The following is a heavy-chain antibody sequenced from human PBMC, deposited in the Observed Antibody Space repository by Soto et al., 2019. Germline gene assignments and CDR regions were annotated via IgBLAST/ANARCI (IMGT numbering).Heavy chain of an antibody. J-gene: IGHJ4*02. CDR2: ISGSGGST. CDR1: GFTFSSYA. D-gene: IGHD3-22*01. CDR3: AKDPLRARGLWKRYYYDSSGYPISYFDY. Sequence: EVQLLESGGGLVQPGGSLRLSCAASGFTFSSYAMSWVRQAPGKGLEWVSAISGSGGSTYYADSVKGRFTISRDNSKNTLYLQMNSLRAEDTAVYYCAKDPLRARGLWKRYYYDSSGYPISYFDYWGQGTLVTVSS. V-gene: IGHV3-23*01.